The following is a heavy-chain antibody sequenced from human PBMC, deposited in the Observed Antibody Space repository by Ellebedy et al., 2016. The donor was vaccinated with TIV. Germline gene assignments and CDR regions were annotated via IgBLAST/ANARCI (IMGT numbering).Heavy chain of an antibody. J-gene: IGHJ4*02. V-gene: IGHV1-18*04. Sequence: ASVKVSCKASGYTSNNYRVTWVRQAPGQGLEWVAWISTFNGNTAYAPKLQGRVTLTTDKSSSTYYLELRSLRPDDTAIYYCAGSSLVVSGTYYFDFWGQGTRVTVSS. CDR1: GYTSNNYR. CDR2: ISTFNGNT. CDR3: AGSSLVVSGTYYFDF. D-gene: IGHD2-15*01.